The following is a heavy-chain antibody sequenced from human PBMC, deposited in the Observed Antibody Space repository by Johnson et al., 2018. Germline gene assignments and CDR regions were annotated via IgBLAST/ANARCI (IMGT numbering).Heavy chain of an antibody. CDR3: AKDTTHYGDNPAFEI. CDR2: LNHNSGNT. Sequence: QVQLVQYGAEVRKPGASVQVSCKASGYTFSTYGINWVRQATGQGLEWMGCLNHNSGNTGYVHNLQGRVIMTRSTSICPSYMELSSLRAEDTAFYSCAKDTTHYGDNPAFEIWGQGTMVTVSS. CDR1: GYTFSTYG. D-gene: IGHD4-17*01. V-gene: IGHV1-8*01. J-gene: IGHJ3*02.